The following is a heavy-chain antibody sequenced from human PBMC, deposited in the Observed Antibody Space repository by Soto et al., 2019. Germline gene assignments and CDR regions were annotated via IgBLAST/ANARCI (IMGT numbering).Heavy chain of an antibody. CDR2: ISAYNGNT. Sequence: ASVKVSCKASGYTFTSYGISWVRQAPGQGLEWMGWISAYNGNTNYAQKLQGRVTMTTDTSTSTAYMELRSLRSDDTAVYYCARERGKITIFGVVTSDAFDIWGQGTMVTVSS. V-gene: IGHV1-18*01. CDR3: ARERGKITIFGVVTSDAFDI. J-gene: IGHJ3*02. CDR1: GYTFTSYG. D-gene: IGHD3-3*01.